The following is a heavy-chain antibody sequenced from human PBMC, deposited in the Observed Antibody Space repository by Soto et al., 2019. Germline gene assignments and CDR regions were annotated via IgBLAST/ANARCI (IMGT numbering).Heavy chain of an antibody. CDR1: GYTFTSYG. V-gene: IGHV1-18*01. Sequence: GASVKVSCKASGYTFTSYGITWVRQAPGQGLEWMGWISAYNGNINYAQKFQGRVTMTTDTSTSTDYMELRSLRSDDTAVYYCARVQTFFYDVLTGGSVDGFDLWG. J-gene: IGHJ3*01. CDR3: ARVQTFFYDVLTGGSVDGFDL. CDR2: ISAYNGNI. D-gene: IGHD3-9*01.